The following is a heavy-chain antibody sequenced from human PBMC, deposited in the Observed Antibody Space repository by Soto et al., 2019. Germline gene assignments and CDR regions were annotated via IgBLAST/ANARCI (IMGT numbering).Heavy chain of an antibody. CDR2: INHSGST. J-gene: IGHJ4*02. CDR3: ASALDTAMAFSVY. Sequence: SETLSLTCAVYGGSFSGCYWSWIRQPPGKGLEWIGEINHSGSTNYNPSLKSRVTISVDTSKNQFSLKLSSVTAADTAVYYCASALDTAMAFSVYWGQGTLVTVSS. CDR1: GGSFSGCY. D-gene: IGHD5-18*01. V-gene: IGHV4-34*01.